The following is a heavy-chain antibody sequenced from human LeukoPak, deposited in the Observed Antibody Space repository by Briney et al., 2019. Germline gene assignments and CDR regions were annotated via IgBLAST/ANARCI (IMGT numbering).Heavy chain of an antibody. CDR2: INHSGST. CDR3: ARPPLVGATGFDY. CDR1: GGSFSGYY. Sequence: SETLSLTCAVYGGSFSGYYWSWIRQPPGKGLEWIGEINHSGSTNYNPSLKSRVTISVDTSKNQFSLKLSSVTAEDTAVYYCARPPLVGATGFDYWGQGTLVTVPS. V-gene: IGHV4-34*01. J-gene: IGHJ4*02. D-gene: IGHD1-26*01.